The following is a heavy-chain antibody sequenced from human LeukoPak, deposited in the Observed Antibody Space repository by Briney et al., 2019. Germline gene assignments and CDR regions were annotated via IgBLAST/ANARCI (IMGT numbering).Heavy chain of an antibody. CDR3: ARDQDVYCSGGSCTAFDI. Sequence: GGSLRLSCEAFGFTFSSYSVNWVRQAPGKGLEWVSSISGSSSYIYYADSLKGRFTISRDNARNSLYLQMNSLRAEDTAVYYCARDQDVYCSGGSCTAFDIWGQGTMVTVSS. D-gene: IGHD2-15*01. V-gene: IGHV3-21*01. J-gene: IGHJ3*02. CDR2: ISGSSSYI. CDR1: GFTFSSYS.